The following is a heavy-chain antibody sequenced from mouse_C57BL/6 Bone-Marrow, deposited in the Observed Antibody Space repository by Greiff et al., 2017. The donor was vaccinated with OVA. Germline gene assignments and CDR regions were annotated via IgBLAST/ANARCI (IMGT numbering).Heavy chain of an antibody. D-gene: IGHD2-5*01. Sequence: VQLQQSGAELVRPGASVKLSCKASGYTFPDYYINWVKQRPGQGLEWIARIYPGSGNTYYNEKFKGKATLTAEKSSSTAYMQLSSLTSEDSAVYFCARDSNPDYWGQGTTLTVSS. CDR3: ARDSNPDY. CDR1: GYTFPDYY. CDR2: IYPGSGNT. V-gene: IGHV1-76*01. J-gene: IGHJ2*01.